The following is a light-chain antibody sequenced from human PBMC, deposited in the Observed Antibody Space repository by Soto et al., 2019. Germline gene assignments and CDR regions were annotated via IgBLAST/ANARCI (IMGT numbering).Light chain of an antibody. CDR3: QQVHNYPFT. Sequence: DIQLTQSPSLLSASVGDRVTITCRASQGISTSLAWYQQKPGKAPKLLIYAASTVQSGVPSRLSGSGSGTDFTLTISSLQPEDIATFYCQQVHNYPFTFGGGTKVAIK. CDR2: AAS. V-gene: IGKV1-9*01. J-gene: IGKJ4*01. CDR1: QGISTS.